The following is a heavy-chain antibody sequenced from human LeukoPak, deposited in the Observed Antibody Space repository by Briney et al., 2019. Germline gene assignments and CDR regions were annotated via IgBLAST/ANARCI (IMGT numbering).Heavy chain of an antibody. CDR1: GGSISSYY. J-gene: IGHJ3*02. V-gene: IGHV4-59*12. CDR3: ARDGNGDAFDI. CDR2: IYYSGST. D-gene: IGHD1-1*01. Sequence: PSETLSLTCTVSGGSISSYYWSWIRQPPGKGLEWIGYIYYSGSTNSNPSLKSRVTISVDTSKNQFSLKLSSVTAADTAVYYCARDGNGDAFDIWGQGTMVTVSS.